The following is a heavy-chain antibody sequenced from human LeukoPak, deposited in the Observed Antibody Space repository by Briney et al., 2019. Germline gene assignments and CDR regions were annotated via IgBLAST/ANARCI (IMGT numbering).Heavy chain of an antibody. V-gene: IGHV3-74*01. Sequence: GGSLRLSCAASGFALSSHWMHWVRQAPGKGLMWVSRIHRDGTRTTYADSVKGRFIISRDDAKGTVHLQMNSLKGEDTAIYYCARGGAFSHGSIDSWGQGILVTASS. J-gene: IGHJ5*01. CDR1: GFALSSHW. CDR3: ARGGAFSHGSIDS. D-gene: IGHD3-10*01. CDR2: IHRDGTRT.